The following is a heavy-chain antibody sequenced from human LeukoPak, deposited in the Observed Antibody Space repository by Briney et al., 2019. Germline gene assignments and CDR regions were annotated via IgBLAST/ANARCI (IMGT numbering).Heavy chain of an antibody. CDR1: GYSFTSYW. D-gene: IGHD3-3*01. CDR3: ARLPLRFLEWLYMDV. J-gene: IGHJ6*03. Sequence: GESLKISCKGSGYSFTSYWIGWVRQMPGKGLEWMEIIYPGDSDTRYSPSFQGQVTISADKSISTAYLQWSSLKASDTAMYYCARLPLRFLEWLYMDVWGKGTMVTVSS. CDR2: IYPGDSDT. V-gene: IGHV5-51*01.